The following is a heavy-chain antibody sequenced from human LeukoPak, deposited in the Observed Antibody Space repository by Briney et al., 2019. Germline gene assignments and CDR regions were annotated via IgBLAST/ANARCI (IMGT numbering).Heavy chain of an antibody. V-gene: IGHV3-30*02. CDR1: GFKLSRNG. CDR2: IRYDATKK. Sequence: GGSLRLSCAACGFKLSRNGMHWVRQAPGKGLEWVAFIRYDATKKFYGDSVRGRFTISRDDSKNTLYLQMNNLRQEDTAVYFCARDFDDVNGDYYYIPDFWGQGVLVTVSS. J-gene: IGHJ4*02. D-gene: IGHD3-22*01. CDR3: ARDFDDVNGDYYYIPDF.